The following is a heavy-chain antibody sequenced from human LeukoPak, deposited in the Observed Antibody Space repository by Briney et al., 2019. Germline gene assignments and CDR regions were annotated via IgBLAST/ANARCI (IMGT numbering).Heavy chain of an antibody. CDR3: AREPMGVTVHFDH. Sequence: ASVKVSCKASGGTFSSYAISWVRQAPGQGLEWMGMINPSVGSAKFAQRFQGRVTMTMDRSTSTVYMDLNSLRSDDTAVYYCAREPMGVTVHFDHWGEGTRVTVSS. CDR2: INPSVGSA. D-gene: IGHD3-16*02. J-gene: IGHJ4*02. V-gene: IGHV1-69*04. CDR1: GGTFSSYA.